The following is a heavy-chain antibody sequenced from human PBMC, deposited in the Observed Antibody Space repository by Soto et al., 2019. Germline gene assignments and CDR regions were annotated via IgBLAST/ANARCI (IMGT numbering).Heavy chain of an antibody. D-gene: IGHD3-3*01. J-gene: IGHJ6*02. CDR1: GFTFSSYA. CDR3: ARDKFLEWLLFYYYGMDV. CDR2: ISYDGSNK. Sequence: QVQLVESGGGVVQPGRSLRLSCAASGFTFSSYAMHWVRQAPGKGLEWVAVISYDGSNKYYADSVKGRFTISRDNSKNTLYLQMNSLRAEDTAVYYCARDKFLEWLLFYYYGMDVWGHGTTVTVS. V-gene: IGHV3-30-3*01.